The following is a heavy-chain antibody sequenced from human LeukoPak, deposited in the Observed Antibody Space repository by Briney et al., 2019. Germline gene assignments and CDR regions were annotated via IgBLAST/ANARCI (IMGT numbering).Heavy chain of an antibody. CDR3: ARPHSYYRSGMGYFDY. CDR2: IIPIFGTA. CDR1: GGTFSSYA. Sequence: SVKVSCKASGGTFSSYAISWVRQAPGQGLEWMGGIIPIFGTANYAQKFQGRVTITADKSTSTAYMELSSLRSEDTAVYYCARPHSYYRSGMGYFDYWGQGTLVTVSS. J-gene: IGHJ4*02. V-gene: IGHV1-69*06. D-gene: IGHD3-10*01.